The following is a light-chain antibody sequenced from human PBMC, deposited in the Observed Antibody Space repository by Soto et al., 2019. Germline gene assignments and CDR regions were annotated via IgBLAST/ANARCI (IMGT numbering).Light chain of an antibody. CDR1: SSVVGGYNY. Sequence: QSALTQPPSASGSPGQSVTISCTGTSSVVGGYNYVSWYQQYPGRAPKLMIYEVTKRPSGVPDRFSGSKSGTTASLTVSGLQAEDEADYYCSSYAASNNFYFVFGGGTKLTVL. CDR2: EVT. J-gene: IGLJ3*02. V-gene: IGLV2-8*01. CDR3: SSYAASNNFYFV.